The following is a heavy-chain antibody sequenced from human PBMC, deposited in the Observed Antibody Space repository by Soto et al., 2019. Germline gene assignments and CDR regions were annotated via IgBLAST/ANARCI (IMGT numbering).Heavy chain of an antibody. Sequence: GGSLRLSCAASGFTFSSYAMSWVRQAPGKGLEWVSAISGSGGSTYYADSVKGRFTISRDNSKNTLYLQMNSLRAEDTAVYYCAKVWGDFWSGSPVWYFDLWGRGTLVTVSS. D-gene: IGHD3-3*01. CDR1: GFTFSSYA. J-gene: IGHJ2*01. V-gene: IGHV3-23*01. CDR2: ISGSGGST. CDR3: AKVWGDFWSGSPVWYFDL.